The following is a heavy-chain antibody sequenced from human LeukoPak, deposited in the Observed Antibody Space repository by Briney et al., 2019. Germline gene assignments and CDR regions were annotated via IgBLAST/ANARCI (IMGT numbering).Heavy chain of an antibody. V-gene: IGHV1-18*01. Sequence: ASVKVSCKASGYTFTSYGISWVRQAPGQGLEWMGWISAYSGDTNYAQKFQGRATMTTDTSTSTAYMELRSLSSDDTAVYYCGREFSYRWESTPFDYWGQGTLVTVSS. CDR1: GYTFTSYG. D-gene: IGHD1-26*01. J-gene: IGHJ4*02. CDR3: GREFSYRWESTPFDY. CDR2: ISAYSGDT.